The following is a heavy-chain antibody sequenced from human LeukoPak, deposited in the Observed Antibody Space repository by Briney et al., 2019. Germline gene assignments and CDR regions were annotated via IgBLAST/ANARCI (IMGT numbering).Heavy chain of an antibody. V-gene: IGHV3-23*01. D-gene: IGHD3-22*01. CDR2: ISDSGGST. CDR3: ASGPYYEDY. J-gene: IGHJ4*02. Sequence: GGSLRLSCAASGFTFDDYAMHWVRQPPGKGLEWVSSISDSGGSTFYADSVKGRFTISRDNSKNTLYLQMNSLRAEDTAVYYCASGPYYEDYWGQGTLVTVSS. CDR1: GFTFDDYA.